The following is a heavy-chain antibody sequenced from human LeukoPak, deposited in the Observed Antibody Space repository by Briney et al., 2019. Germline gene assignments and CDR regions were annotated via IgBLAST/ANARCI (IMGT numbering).Heavy chain of an antibody. CDR3: ARSGYSSSWYPEMYYYYYMDV. Sequence: PSETLSLTCTVSGGSISSSSYYWGWIRQPPGKGLEWIGSIYYSGSTYYNPSLKSRVTISVDTSKNQFSLKLSSVTAADTAVYYCARSGYSSSWYPEMYYYYYMDVWGKGTTVTISS. J-gene: IGHJ6*03. D-gene: IGHD6-13*01. V-gene: IGHV4-39*01. CDR1: GGSISSSSYY. CDR2: IYYSGST.